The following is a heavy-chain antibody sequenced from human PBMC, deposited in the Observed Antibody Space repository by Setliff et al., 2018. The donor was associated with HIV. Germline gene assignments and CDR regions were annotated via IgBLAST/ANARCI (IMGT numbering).Heavy chain of an antibody. Sequence: PSETLSLTCAVYGGSFSGYYWSWIRQPPGKGLEWIGEINHSGSTNYNPSLKSRVTISVDTSKNQFSLRLNSVTAADTAVYYCASDISPDDGYNRLHYFDYWGQGTVVTVLL. V-gene: IGHV4-34*01. D-gene: IGHD5-12*01. CDR1: GGSFSGYY. CDR2: INHSGST. J-gene: IGHJ4*02. CDR3: ASDISPDDGYNRLHYFDY.